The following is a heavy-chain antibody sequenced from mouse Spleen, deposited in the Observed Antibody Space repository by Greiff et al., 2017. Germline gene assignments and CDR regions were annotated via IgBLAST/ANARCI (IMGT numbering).Heavy chain of an antibody. V-gene: IGHV3-6*01. Sequence: EVKLMESGPGLVKPSQSLSLTCSVTGYSITSGYYWNWIRQFPGNKLEWMGYISYDGSNNYNPSLKNRISITRDTSKNQFFLKLNSVTTEDTATYYCASLIYYGYDRFAYWGQGTLVTVSA. D-gene: IGHD2-2*01. CDR1: GYSITSGYY. CDR3: ASLIYYGYDRFAY. J-gene: IGHJ3*01. CDR2: ISYDGSN.